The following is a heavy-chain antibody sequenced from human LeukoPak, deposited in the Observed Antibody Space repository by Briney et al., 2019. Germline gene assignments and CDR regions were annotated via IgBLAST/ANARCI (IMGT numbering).Heavy chain of an antibody. CDR2: INTDWCSI. CDR1: LFTFSRYW. J-gene: IGHJ4*02. CDR3: TRGYPVFDY. D-gene: IGHD3-16*02. V-gene: IGHV3-74*01. Sequence: GGSVRLSFAASLFTFSRYWMHWVRPPPGRGLGWVSQINTDWCSISYADSVKGRFTNSRDNAKNTLYLQMNSLRVEDTAVYYCTRGYPVFDYWGQGTLVTVSS.